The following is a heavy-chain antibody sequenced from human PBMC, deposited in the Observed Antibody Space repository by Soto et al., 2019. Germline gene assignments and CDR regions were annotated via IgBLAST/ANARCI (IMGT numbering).Heavy chain of an antibody. J-gene: IGHJ6*02. CDR1: GYTFTSYA. V-gene: IGHV1-3*01. CDR2: INAGNGNT. Sequence: ASVKVSCKASGYTFTSYAMHWVRQAPGQRLEWMGWINAGNGNTKYSQKFQGRVTITRDTSASTAYMELSSLRSEDTAVYYCPRPGYRSGWPLHYYYGMDVWGQGTTVTVSS. CDR3: PRPGYRSGWPLHYYYGMDV. D-gene: IGHD6-19*01.